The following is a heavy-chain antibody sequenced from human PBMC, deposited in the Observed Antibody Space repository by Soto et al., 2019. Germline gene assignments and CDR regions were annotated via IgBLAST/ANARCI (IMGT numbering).Heavy chain of an antibody. V-gene: IGHV3-48*02. D-gene: IGHD2-8*01. J-gene: IGHJ6*02. Sequence: GGSLRLSCAASGFTFSSYSMNWVRQAPGKGLEWVSYISISSDSRYYADSVKGRFTISRDNAKKSLYLQMNSLRDEDTAVYYCAREKFCKNGVCAYHDYGMDVWGQGTTVTVSS. CDR3: AREKFCKNGVCAYHDYGMDV. CDR2: ISISSDSR. CDR1: GFTFSSYS.